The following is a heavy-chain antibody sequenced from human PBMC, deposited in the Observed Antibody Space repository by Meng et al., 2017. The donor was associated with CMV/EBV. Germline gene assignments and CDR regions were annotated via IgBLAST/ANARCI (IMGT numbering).Heavy chain of an antibody. V-gene: IGHV3-74*01. CDR2: INSDGSST. D-gene: IGHD3-10*01. CDR1: GFTFSSYW. J-gene: IGHJ4*02. CDR3: ARTRIIMVRGVAFDS. Sequence: GESLKISCAASGFTFSSYWMHWVRQAPGKGLVWVSRINSDGSSTSYADSVKGRFTISRDNAKNTLYLQMNSLRAADTAVYYCARTRIIMVRGVAFDSWGQGTLVTVSS.